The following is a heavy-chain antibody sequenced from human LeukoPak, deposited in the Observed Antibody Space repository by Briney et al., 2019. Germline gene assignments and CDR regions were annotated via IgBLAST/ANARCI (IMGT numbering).Heavy chain of an antibody. CDR3: ARRDYYFYSMDV. CDR2: ISTASSYI. V-gene: IGHV3-21*01. CDR1: GFTFRTYS. J-gene: IGHJ6*03. Sequence: GGSLRLSCAASGFTFRTYSMNWVRQAPGKGLEWVSSISTASSYIQYADSVMGRFTISRDYAKNSLYLQMNSLRADDSAIYYCARRDYYFYSMDVWGKGTTVTVSS.